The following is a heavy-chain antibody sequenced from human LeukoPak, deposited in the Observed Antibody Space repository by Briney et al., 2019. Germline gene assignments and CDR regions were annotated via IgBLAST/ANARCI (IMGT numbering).Heavy chain of an antibody. D-gene: IGHD5-18*01. CDR3: AKGAGYSYGYIPFDY. J-gene: IGHJ4*02. Sequence: GGSLRLSCAASGFTFSSYAMSWVRQAPGKGLEWVSAISGSGGSTYYADSVKGRFTISRDNSKNALYLQMNCLRAEDTAVYYCAKGAGYSYGYIPFDYWGQGTLVTVSS. V-gene: IGHV3-23*01. CDR1: GFTFSSYA. CDR2: ISGSGGST.